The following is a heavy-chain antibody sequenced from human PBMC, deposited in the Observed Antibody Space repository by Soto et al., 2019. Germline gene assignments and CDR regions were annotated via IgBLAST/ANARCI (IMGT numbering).Heavy chain of an antibody. D-gene: IGHD6-13*01. CDR1: GGTFSSYA. Sequence: SVKVSCKSSGGTFSSYAISWVRQAPGQGLEWMGGIIPIFGTANYAQKFQGRVTITADESTSTAYMELSSLRSEDTAVYYCARDGPIAAAGRENYYYYGMDVWGQGTTVTVSS. J-gene: IGHJ6*02. CDR3: ARDGPIAAAGRENYYYYGMDV. V-gene: IGHV1-69*13. CDR2: IIPIFGTA.